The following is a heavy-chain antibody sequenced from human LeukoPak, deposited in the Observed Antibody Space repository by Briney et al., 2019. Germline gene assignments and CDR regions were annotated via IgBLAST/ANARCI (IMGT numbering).Heavy chain of an antibody. CDR1: GYTLTELS. D-gene: IGHD2-2*01. CDR2: FDPEDGET. V-gene: IGHV1-24*01. J-gene: IGHJ4*02. CDR3: ATEGYCTSDSCYVH. Sequence: EASVKVSCKVSGYTLTELSMHWVRQAPGKGLEWMGGFDPEDGETIYAQKFQGRVTMTEDTSTDTAYMELSSLRSEDTAVYYCATEGYCTSDSCYVHWGQGTLVTVSS.